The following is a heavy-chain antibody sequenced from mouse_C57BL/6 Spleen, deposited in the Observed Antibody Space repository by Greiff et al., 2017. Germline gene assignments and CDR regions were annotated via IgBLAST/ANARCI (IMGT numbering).Heavy chain of an antibody. Sequence: QVQLQQSGPELVKPGASVKISCKASGYAFSSSWMNWVKQRPGKGLEWIGRIYPGDGDTNYNGKFKGKATLTADKSSSTAYMQLSSLTSEDSAVYFCAVYSSLYFDCWGQGTTLTVSS. D-gene: IGHD2-1*01. CDR2: IYPGDGDT. V-gene: IGHV1-82*01. J-gene: IGHJ2*01. CDR3: AVYSSLYFDC. CDR1: GYAFSSSW.